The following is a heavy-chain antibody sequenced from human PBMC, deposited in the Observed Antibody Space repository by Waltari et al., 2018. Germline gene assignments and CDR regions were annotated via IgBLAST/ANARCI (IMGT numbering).Heavy chain of an antibody. CDR1: GYTFTSYA. CDR2: VNAGNGNT. CDR3: ATFPYYYDSSGYLKADY. Sequence: QVQLVQSGAEVKKPGASVKVSCKASGYTFTSYAMHWVRQAPGQRLEWMGWVNAGNGNTKYSQKFQGRVTITRDTSARTAYMELSSLRSEDTAVYYCATFPYYYDSSGYLKADYWGQGTLVTVSS. J-gene: IGHJ4*02. D-gene: IGHD3-22*01. V-gene: IGHV1-3*01.